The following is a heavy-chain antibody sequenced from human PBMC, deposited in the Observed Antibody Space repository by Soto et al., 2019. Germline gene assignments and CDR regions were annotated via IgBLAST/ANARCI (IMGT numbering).Heavy chain of an antibody. Sequence: PDGTMRLSCAASGFTLSRNAMSWVRQAPGTGLEWVSAISGSGGSTYYADSVKGRFTISRDNSKNTLYLQMNSLRAEDTAVYYCANGPADWESSGWFFDYLGQGTLVTVSS. D-gene: IGHD6-19*01. CDR2: ISGSGGST. J-gene: IGHJ4*02. CDR1: GFTLSRNA. V-gene: IGHV3-23*01. CDR3: ANGPADWESSGWFFDY.